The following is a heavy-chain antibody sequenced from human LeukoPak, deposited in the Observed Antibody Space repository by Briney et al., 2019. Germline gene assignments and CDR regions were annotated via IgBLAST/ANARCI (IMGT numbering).Heavy chain of an antibody. D-gene: IGHD3-22*01. CDR2: INTDGSST. V-gene: IGHV3-74*01. CDR1: GFTFSSYW. J-gene: IGHJ4*02. CDR3: ARDPGPPYYYDSSGPLLD. Sequence: GGSLRLSCAASGFTFSSYWMHWVRQAPGKGLVWVSRINTDGSSTSYADSVKGRFTISRDNAKSTLYLQMNSLRAEDTAVYYCARDPGPPYYYDSSGPLLDWGQGTLVTVSS.